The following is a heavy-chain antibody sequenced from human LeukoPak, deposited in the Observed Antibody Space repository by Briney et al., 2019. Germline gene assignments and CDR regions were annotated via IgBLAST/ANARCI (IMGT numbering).Heavy chain of an antibody. CDR1: GFTFSSYA. CDR3: ARRAATSYYYYGMDV. V-gene: IGHV3-30-3*01. Sequence: GGSLRLSCAASGFTFSSYAMHWVRQAPGMGLEWVAVISYDGSNKYYADSVKGRFTISRDNSKNTLYLQMNSLRAEDTAVYYCARRAATSYYYYGMDVWGQGTTVTVSS. D-gene: IGHD2-15*01. J-gene: IGHJ6*02. CDR2: ISYDGSNK.